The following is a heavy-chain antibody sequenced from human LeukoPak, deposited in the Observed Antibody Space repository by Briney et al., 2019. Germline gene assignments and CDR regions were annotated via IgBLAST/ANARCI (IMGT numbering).Heavy chain of an antibody. Sequence: PSETLSLTCTVSGGSINSYYWSWIRQPPGKGLEWIGYIYYSGSTNYNPSLKSRVTISVDTSKNQFSLKLSSVTAADTAVYYCARLLGAIGWFDPWGQGTLVTVSS. CDR1: GGSINSYY. V-gene: IGHV4-59*01. CDR2: IYYSGST. J-gene: IGHJ5*02. CDR3: ARLLGAIGWFDP. D-gene: IGHD1-26*01.